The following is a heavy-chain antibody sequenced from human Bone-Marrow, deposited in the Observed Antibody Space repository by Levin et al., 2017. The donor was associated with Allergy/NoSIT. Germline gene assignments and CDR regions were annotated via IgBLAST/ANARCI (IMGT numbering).Heavy chain of an antibody. CDR2: ISSRGTTM. D-gene: IGHD1/OR15-1a*01. CDR3: AGDMNKANYNYGLDV. Sequence: PGGSLRLSCAASGFTLSDYYMSWIRQAPGKGLEWVSYISSRGTTMYLADSVKGRFTISRDNAKNSLSLQMNSLRADDTAVYYCAGDMNKANYNYGLDVWGQGTTVTVSS. J-gene: IGHJ6*02. CDR1: GFTLSDYY. V-gene: IGHV3-11*01.